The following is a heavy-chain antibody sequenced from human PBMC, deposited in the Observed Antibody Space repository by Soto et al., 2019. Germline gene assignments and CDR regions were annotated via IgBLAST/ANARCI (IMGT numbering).Heavy chain of an antibody. J-gene: IGHJ6*02. CDR3: ASRDLNYYDSSGYYYEYYYYGMDV. CDR1: GGSINSTSYY. V-gene: IGHV4-39*07. CDR2: IYNSGST. Sequence: SETLSLTCIVSGGSINSTSYYWGWIRQPPGKGLEWIGNIYNSGSTYYNPSLKNRVTISVDKSKNQFSLKLSSVTAADTAVYYCASRDLNYYDSSGYYYEYYYYGMDVWGQGTTVTVSS. D-gene: IGHD3-22*01.